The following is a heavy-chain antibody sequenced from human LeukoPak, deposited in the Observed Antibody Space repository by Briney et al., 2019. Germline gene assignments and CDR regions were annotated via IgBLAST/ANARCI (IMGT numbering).Heavy chain of an antibody. Sequence: ASVKVSCKASGYTFTNYGISWVRQAPGQGLEWMGWISAINGNTNHAQKFQGRVTMTTDISTSTAYMELRSLKSDDTAVYYCARDGHDGWELPSVYYWGQGTLVSVSS. CDR1: GYTFTNYG. D-gene: IGHD1-26*01. CDR3: ARDGHDGWELPSVYY. V-gene: IGHV1-18*01. J-gene: IGHJ4*02. CDR2: ISAINGNT.